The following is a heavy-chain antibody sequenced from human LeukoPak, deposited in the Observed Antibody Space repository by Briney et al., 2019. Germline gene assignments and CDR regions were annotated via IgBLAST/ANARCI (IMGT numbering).Heavy chain of an antibody. D-gene: IGHD3-9*01. CDR3: ARDGRHYDILTGSFDY. CDR2: IYYSGST. V-gene: IGHV4-39*07. CDR1: GGSISSSSYY. Sequence: PSETLSLTCTVSGGSISSSSYYWGWIRQPPGKGLEWIGSIYYSGSTYSNPSLRSRVIISVDTSKSQFSLKLSSVTAADTAVYYCARDGRHYDILTGSFDYWGQGTLVTVSS. J-gene: IGHJ4*02.